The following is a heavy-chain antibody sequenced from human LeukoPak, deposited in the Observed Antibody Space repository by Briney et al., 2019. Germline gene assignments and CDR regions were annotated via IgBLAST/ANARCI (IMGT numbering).Heavy chain of an antibody. CDR1: GFSVSTFW. CDR2: IKQDGSEK. D-gene: IGHD5-24*01. J-gene: IGHJ1*01. Sequence: GGSLRLSCGASGFSVSTFWMSWVRQAPGKGLEWVANIKQDGSEKYYVDSVKGRFTISRDIAKKSLNLQMSSLRAEDTAVYYCAKPSRDGYTNAEYFQHWGQGTLVTVSS. CDR3: AKPSRDGYTNAEYFQH. V-gene: IGHV3-7*03.